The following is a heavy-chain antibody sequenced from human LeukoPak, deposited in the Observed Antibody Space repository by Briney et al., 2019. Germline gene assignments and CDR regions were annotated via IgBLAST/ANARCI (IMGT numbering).Heavy chain of an antibody. J-gene: IGHJ6*03. CDR2: IYHSGYT. CDR1: GYSISSGYY. Sequence: PSETLSLTCRVSGYSISSGYYWGWIRQPPGKGLEWIGSIYHSGYTYYNPSLKSRVTISLDTSKNLFSLKLSSVTAADTAVYYCARQSYYSYYMDVWGKGTTVPVSS. V-gene: IGHV4-38-2*02. CDR3: ARQSYYSYYMDV.